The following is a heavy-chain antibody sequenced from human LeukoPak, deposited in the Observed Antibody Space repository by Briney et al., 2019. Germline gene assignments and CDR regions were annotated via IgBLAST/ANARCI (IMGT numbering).Heavy chain of an antibody. Sequence: PGGSLRLSCVASGFTFSTYTMNWVRQAPGKGLEWVSFITSGSGYIYYAASVQGRFTISRDNANNSLYLQMNSLRAEDTAVYYCARENRVRANPDYWGQGTLVTVSS. J-gene: IGHJ4*02. CDR2: ITSGSGYI. D-gene: IGHD4/OR15-4a*01. CDR3: ARENRVRANPDY. CDR1: GFTFSTYT. V-gene: IGHV3-21*01.